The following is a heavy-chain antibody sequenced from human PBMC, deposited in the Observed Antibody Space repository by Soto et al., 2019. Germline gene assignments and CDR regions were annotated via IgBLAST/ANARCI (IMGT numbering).Heavy chain of an antibody. V-gene: IGHV3-74*01. D-gene: IGHD3-16*01. Sequence: EVQLVESGGGLVQPGGSLRLSCAASGFTFSSYWMHWVRQAPGKGLVWVSRINSDGSSTSYADSVKGRFTISRDNAKNTLYLQMNSLRAEDRAVYYCARAPMIKFREGGMDVWGQGTTVSVSS. CDR1: GFTFSSYW. CDR3: ARAPMIKFREGGMDV. CDR2: INSDGSST. J-gene: IGHJ6*02.